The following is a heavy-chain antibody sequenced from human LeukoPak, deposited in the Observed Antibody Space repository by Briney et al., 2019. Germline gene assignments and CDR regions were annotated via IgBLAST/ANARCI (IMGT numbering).Heavy chain of an antibody. CDR2: IYYSGST. CDR3: ARGVPTAIAARHYYYMDV. V-gene: IGHV4-59*01. Sequence: PSETLSLTCTVSGGSISSYYWSWIRQPPGKGLEWIGYIYYSGSTNYNPSLKNRVTISVDTSKNQFSLKLNSVTAADTAVYYCARGVPTAIAARHYYYMDVWGKGTTVTVSS. J-gene: IGHJ6*03. D-gene: IGHD6-6*01. CDR1: GGSISSYY.